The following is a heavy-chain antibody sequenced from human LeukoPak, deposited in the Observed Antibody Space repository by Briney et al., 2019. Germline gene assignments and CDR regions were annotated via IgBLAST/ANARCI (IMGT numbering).Heavy chain of an antibody. V-gene: IGHV3-7*01. CDR1: GFTFSSYW. D-gene: IGHD3-16*01. CDR3: ARELRTFGS. J-gene: IGHJ4*02. Sequence: GGSLRLSCAASGFTFSSYWMTWVRQAPGKGLEWVANIKHNGDELNYVDSVEDRFTISRDNAKNSLYLHMTSLRAEDTAVYYCARELRTFGSWGQGTLVTVSS. CDR2: IKHNGDEL.